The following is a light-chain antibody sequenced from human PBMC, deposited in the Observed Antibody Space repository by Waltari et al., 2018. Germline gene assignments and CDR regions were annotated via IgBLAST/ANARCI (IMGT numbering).Light chain of an antibody. CDR3: QQLNVYPLT. CDR2: AAS. V-gene: IGKV1-9*01. CDR1: QDISSY. J-gene: IGKJ4*01. Sequence: DIQLTQSPSFLSASVGDRVTISCRAGQDISSYLAWYQQKPGEAPKLLIYAASTLQSGGPSRFSRSGSGTEFTLTISSLQPEDFAAYYCQQLNVYPLTFGGGSKVEIK.